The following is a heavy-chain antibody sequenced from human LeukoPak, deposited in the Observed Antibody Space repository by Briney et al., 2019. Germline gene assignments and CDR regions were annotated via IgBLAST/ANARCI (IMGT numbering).Heavy chain of an antibody. D-gene: IGHD3-9*01. Sequence: AGGSLRLSCAASGFTFSSYEMNWVRQAPGKGLEWVSYISSSGSTIYYADSVKGRFTISRDNAMNSLYLQMNSLRAEDTAVYYCARDYYDILTGRRGFDYWGQGTLVTVSS. CDR2: ISSSGSTI. V-gene: IGHV3-48*03. CDR1: GFTFSSYE. CDR3: ARDYYDILTGRRGFDY. J-gene: IGHJ4*02.